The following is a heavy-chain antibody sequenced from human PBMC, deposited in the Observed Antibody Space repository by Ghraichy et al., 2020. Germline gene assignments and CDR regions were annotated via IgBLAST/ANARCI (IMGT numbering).Heavy chain of an antibody. J-gene: IGHJ4*02. CDR1: GYSFTRYG. CDR2: ISAYNGDT. V-gene: IGHV1-18*04. Sequence: ASVKVSCKASGYSFTRYGISWVRQAPGQGLEWMGWISAYNGDTKDAHKLQGRVTMTTDTSTTTAYMELKSLTSDDTAVYYCAREERWLPFEYWGQGSLVTVSS. CDR3: AREERWLPFEY. D-gene: IGHD5-24*01.